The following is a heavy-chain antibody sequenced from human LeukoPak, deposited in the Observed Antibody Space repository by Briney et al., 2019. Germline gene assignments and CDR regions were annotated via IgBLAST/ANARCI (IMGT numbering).Heavy chain of an antibody. CDR1: GVSISSYY. CDR3: ALYYYDSSAPRPGAFDI. D-gene: IGHD3-22*01. J-gene: IGHJ3*02. CDR2: IYTSGST. V-gene: IGHV4-4*07. Sequence: SETLSLTCTVSGVSISSYYWSWIRQPAGKGLEWIGRIYTSGSTNYNPSLKSRVTMSVDTSKNQFSLKLSSVTAADTAVYYCALYYYDSSAPRPGAFDIWGQGTMVTVSS.